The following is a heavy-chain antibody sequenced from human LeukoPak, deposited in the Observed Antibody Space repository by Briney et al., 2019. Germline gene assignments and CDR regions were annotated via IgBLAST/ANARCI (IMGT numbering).Heavy chain of an antibody. CDR2: IYPGDSAT. D-gene: IGHD6-19*01. CDR3: AIRKEGDSSGWYYFDY. CDR1: GYSFTSYW. V-gene: IGHV5-51*01. J-gene: IGHJ4*02. Sequence: GESLKISCKGSGYSFTSYWIGWVRQMPGKGLEWVGIIYPGDSATRYSPSFQGQVTISADKSISTAYLQWSSLKATDTAMYYCAIRKEGDSSGWYYFDYWGQGTLVTVSS.